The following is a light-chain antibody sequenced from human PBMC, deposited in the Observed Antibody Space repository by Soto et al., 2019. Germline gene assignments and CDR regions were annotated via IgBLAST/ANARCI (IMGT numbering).Light chain of an antibody. Sequence: QSALTQPRSVSGSPGQSVTLSCTGTSSDVGGYDYVSWYQQHPDKAPKLIIYDVSRRPSGVPDRFSGSKSDNTASLTISGLQAEDDADYYCCSYAGNSRVFGTGTKVTGL. J-gene: IGLJ1*01. V-gene: IGLV2-11*01. CDR2: DVS. CDR1: SSDVGGYDY. CDR3: CSYAGNSRV.